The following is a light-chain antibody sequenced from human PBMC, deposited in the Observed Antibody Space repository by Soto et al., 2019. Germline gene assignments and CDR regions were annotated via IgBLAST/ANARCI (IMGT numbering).Light chain of an antibody. J-gene: IGKJ1*01. CDR2: KAS. CDR1: QSISIW. Sequence: IHVTHSRAALSASVGDRGTSTCRASQSISIWLAWYQQKPGKTPKLLIYKASSLESGVPSRFSGSGSGTEFTINISSMQPDDFENYSCKQYNSYSSRTFGQGTKADIK. CDR3: KQYNSYSSRT. V-gene: IGKV1-5*03.